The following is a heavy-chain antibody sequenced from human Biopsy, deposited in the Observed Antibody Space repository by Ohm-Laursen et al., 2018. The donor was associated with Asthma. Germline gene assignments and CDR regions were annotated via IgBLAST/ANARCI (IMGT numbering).Heavy chain of an antibody. D-gene: IGHD2-2*01. V-gene: IGHV3-48*01. Sequence: SLRLSCAAAGFTFSSYSMNWVRQAPGKGLEWVSYISSSSSTIYYADSVKGRFAISRDNSKNTLYPQMNSLRAEDTTVYYCAREGHEYCSSTSCASFDYWGQGTLVTVSS. CDR2: ISSSSSTI. CDR1: GFTFSSYS. CDR3: AREGHEYCSSTSCASFDY. J-gene: IGHJ4*02.